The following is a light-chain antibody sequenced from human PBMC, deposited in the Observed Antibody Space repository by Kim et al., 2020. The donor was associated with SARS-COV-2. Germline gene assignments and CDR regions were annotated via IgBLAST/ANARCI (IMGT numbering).Light chain of an antibody. Sequence: DIQMTQSPSSVSASVGDRVTITCRASQDISSWLGWYQQKPGKAPKVLIYEASNLQSGVPSRFSGSGSGTDFTLTINRLQPEDFATYYCQQTHSFPLTFGGGTKVDIK. J-gene: IGKJ4*01. CDR1: QDISSW. CDR3: QQTHSFPLT. CDR2: EAS. V-gene: IGKV1D-12*01.